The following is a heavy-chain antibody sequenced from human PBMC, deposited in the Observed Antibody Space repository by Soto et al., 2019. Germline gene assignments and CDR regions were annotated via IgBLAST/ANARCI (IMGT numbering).Heavy chain of an antibody. CDR2: ISSSGSTI. CDR1: GFTFSSYE. D-gene: IGHD3-22*01. V-gene: IGHV3-48*03. CDR3: ARDPPYYYDSSGYYYPYYFDY. Sequence: GGSLRLSCAASGFTFSSYEMNWVRQAPGKGLEWVSYISSSGSTIYYADSVKGRFTISRDNAKNSLYLQMNSLRAEDTAVYYCARDPPYYYDSSGYYYPYYFDYWGQGTLVTV. J-gene: IGHJ4*02.